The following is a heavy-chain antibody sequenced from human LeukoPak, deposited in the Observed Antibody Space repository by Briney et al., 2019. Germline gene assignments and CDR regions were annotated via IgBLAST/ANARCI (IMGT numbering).Heavy chain of an antibody. J-gene: IGHJ4*02. Sequence: SGGSLRLSCTTSGFTFSDYYMTWIRQAPGKGLDWVSYISSSGSPIDYADSVKGRFTISRDNAKNSLYLQMNSLRAEDTAVYYCARVFLIVAAGTFDYWGQGTLVTVSS. CDR1: GFTFSDYY. V-gene: IGHV3-11*01. CDR2: ISSSGSPI. D-gene: IGHD6-13*01. CDR3: ARVFLIVAAGTFDY.